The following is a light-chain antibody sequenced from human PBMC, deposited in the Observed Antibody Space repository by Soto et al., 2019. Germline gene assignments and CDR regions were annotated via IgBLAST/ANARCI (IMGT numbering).Light chain of an antibody. CDR1: QRIGGY. Sequence: EIVLTQSPATLSLSPGERATLSCRASQRIGGYLGWYQQKPGQAPRLLIYDASNRATGIPVRFSGSGSGTDYTITITNLEPADFAIYYCQQRSNWPWTFGQGTKVDIK. V-gene: IGKV3-11*01. CDR3: QQRSNWPWT. CDR2: DAS. J-gene: IGKJ1*01.